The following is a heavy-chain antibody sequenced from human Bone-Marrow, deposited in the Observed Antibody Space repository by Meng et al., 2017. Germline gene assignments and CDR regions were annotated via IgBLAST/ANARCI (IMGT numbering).Heavy chain of an antibody. V-gene: IGHV3-30*01. CDR3: ARVHFDY. Sequence: GGAGGGGVQPGTSLGLSCAASGFTFSSYAMHWVRQAPGKGLEWVAVISYDGSNKYYADSVKGRFTISRDNSKNTLYLQMNSLRAEDTAVYYCARVHFDYWGQGTLVTVSS. J-gene: IGHJ4*02. CDR2: ISYDGSNK. CDR1: GFTFSSYA.